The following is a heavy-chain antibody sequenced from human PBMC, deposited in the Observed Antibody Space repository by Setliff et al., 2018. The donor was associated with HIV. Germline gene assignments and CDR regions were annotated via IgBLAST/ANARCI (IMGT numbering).Heavy chain of an antibody. CDR2: IYTSGRT. CDR3: ARDLRDVYNWGYFDY. V-gene: IGHV3-66*01. D-gene: IGHD1-1*01. J-gene: IGHJ4*02. CDR1: GFTFSSYE. Sequence: PGGSLRLSCAASGFTFSSYEMNLVRQAPEKGLELYSIIYTSGRTNYADSVKGRFTISRDNSKNTLYLQMNNLRAEDTAVYYCARDLRDVYNWGYFDYWGQGTLVTVSS.